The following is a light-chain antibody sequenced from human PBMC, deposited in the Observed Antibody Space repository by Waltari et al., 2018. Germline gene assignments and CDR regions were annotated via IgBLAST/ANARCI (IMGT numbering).Light chain of an antibody. CDR2: RNN. CDR3: SAWDSDLRGHV. Sequence: QAGLTQPPSVSKGLRQTATLSCTGNSNNVGNQGAAWLQQHQGQPPKLLPYRNNNRPAGISDRFSASRSGNTASLTITGLQPEDEADYYCSAWDSDLRGHVFGTGTKVTVL. CDR1: SNNVGNQG. J-gene: IGLJ1*01. V-gene: IGLV10-54*04.